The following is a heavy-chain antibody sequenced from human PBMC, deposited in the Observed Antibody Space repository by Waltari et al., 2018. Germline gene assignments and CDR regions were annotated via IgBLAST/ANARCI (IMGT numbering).Heavy chain of an antibody. Sequence: QLQLQESGPGLVKPSETLSLTCTVSGGSISSSSYYWGWLRQPPGKGLEWIGSIYYSWSTYYNPSLKSRVTISVDTSKNQFSLKLSSVTAADTAVYYCARDTACSGGSCHWFDPWGQGTLVTVSS. CDR3: ARDTACSGGSCHWFDP. CDR2: IYYSWST. V-gene: IGHV4-39*07. J-gene: IGHJ5*02. D-gene: IGHD2-15*01. CDR1: GGSISSSSYY.